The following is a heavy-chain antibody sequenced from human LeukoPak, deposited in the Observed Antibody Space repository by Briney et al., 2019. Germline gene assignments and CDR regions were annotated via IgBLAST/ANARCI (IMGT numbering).Heavy chain of an antibody. CDR1: GYSFTSYW. CDR3: ARPRSSGWYVIDY. V-gene: IGHV5-51*01. CDR2: IYPGDSDT. D-gene: IGHD6-19*01. J-gene: IGHJ4*02. Sequence: SGESLKISCKGSGYSFTSYWIGWVRQMPGKGLEWMGIIYPGDSDTRYSPSFQGQVTISADKSINTAYLQWSSLKAPDTAMYYCARPRSSGWYVIDYWGQGTLVTVSS.